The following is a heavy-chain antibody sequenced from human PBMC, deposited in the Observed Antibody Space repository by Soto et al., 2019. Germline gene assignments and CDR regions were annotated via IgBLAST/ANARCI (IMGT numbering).Heavy chain of an antibody. CDR3: ARDSVLRSGYYYGMDV. V-gene: IGHV3-30-3*01. D-gene: IGHD2-8*02. Sequence: SLRLSCAASLFTFSSYAMHWVRQAPGKGLEWVAVISYDGSNKYYADSAKGRFTISRDNPKNTLYLQMNSLRAEDTAVYYCARDSVLRSGYYYGMDVWGQGTTVTVSS. J-gene: IGHJ6*02. CDR2: ISYDGSNK. CDR1: LFTFSSYA.